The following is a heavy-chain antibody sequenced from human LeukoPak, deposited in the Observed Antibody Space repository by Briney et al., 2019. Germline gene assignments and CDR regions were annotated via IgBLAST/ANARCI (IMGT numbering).Heavy chain of an antibody. Sequence: PGGSLRLSCAASGFTFSSYEMNWVRQAPGKGLEWVSYISSSGSTIYYADSVKGRFTVSRDNAQNSLYLQMSSLRAEDTGVYYCARDSPQYASGKDYWGQGTLVTVSS. CDR2: ISSSGSTI. D-gene: IGHD3-10*01. CDR3: ARDSPQYASGKDY. V-gene: IGHV3-48*03. CDR1: GFTFSSYE. J-gene: IGHJ4*02.